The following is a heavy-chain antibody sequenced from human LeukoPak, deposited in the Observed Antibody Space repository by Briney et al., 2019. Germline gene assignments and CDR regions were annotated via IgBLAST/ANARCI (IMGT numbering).Heavy chain of an antibody. J-gene: IGHJ3*02. V-gene: IGHV4-38-2*01. CDR2: IYHSGST. D-gene: IGHD2-21*01. Sequence: PSETLSLTCAVSGYSISSGYYWGWIRQPPGKGLEWIGSIYHSGSTYYNPSLKSRVTISVDTSKNQFSLKLNSVTATDTAVSYCVRHGGVGIPTKRAFDIWGQGTMVTVSS. CDR3: VRHGGVGIPTKRAFDI. CDR1: GYSISSGYY.